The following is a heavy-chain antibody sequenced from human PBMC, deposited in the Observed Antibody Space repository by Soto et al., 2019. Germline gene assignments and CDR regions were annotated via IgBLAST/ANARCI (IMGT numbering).Heavy chain of an antibody. CDR2: IIPIFGTA. CDR3: ALKGSSSSIWFDP. D-gene: IGHD6-6*01. J-gene: IGHJ5*02. V-gene: IGHV1-69*06. Sequence: SVKVSCKASGYTFTSYYMHWVRQAPGQGLEWMGGIIPIFGTANYAQKFQGRVTITADKSTSTAYMELSSLRSEDTAVYYCALKGSSSSIWFDPWGQGTLVTVSS. CDR1: GYTFTSYY.